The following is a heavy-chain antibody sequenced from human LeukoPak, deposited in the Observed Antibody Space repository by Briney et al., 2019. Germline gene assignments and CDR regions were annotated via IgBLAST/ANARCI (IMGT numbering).Heavy chain of an antibody. J-gene: IGHJ3*01. D-gene: IGHD3-10*02. V-gene: IGHV3-7*01. CDR1: GFTFGSHW. Sequence: GGSLRLSCAASGFTFGSHWMSWVRQAPGKGLEWVADIKEDATERDYVDSVKGRFTISRDNAKDSLYLQMTSLRAEDTALYYCARGAQDSMFRSFNFWGQGTMVTVSS. CDR3: ARGAQDSMFRSFNF. CDR2: IKEDATER.